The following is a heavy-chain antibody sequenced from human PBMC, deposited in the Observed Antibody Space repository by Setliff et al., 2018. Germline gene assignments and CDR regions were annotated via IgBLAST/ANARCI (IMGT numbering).Heavy chain of an antibody. CDR2: INQGGGAQ. Sequence: GGSLRLSCAASGFTFSSLWMSWVRQAPGKGLEWVANINQGGGAQFYVDSVKGRFTISRDDAKDSMYLQMNSLRSDDTAVYYCLGAGTCSYWGQGTRVTVSS. D-gene: IGHD3-10*02. CDR3: LGAGTCSY. V-gene: IGHV3-7*01. J-gene: IGHJ4*02. CDR1: GFTFSSLW.